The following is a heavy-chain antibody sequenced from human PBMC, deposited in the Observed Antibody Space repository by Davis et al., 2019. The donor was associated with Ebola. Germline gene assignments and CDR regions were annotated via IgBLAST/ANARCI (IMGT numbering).Heavy chain of an antibody. J-gene: IGHJ4*02. V-gene: IGHV3-48*02. CDR2: IGSDT. D-gene: IGHD3-10*01. CDR3: VRQWFGEID. CDR1: GFTFSTYN. Sequence: GGSLRLSCAASGFTFSTYNMDWVRQAPGKGLEWVANIGSDTHYADSVKGRFTISRDNAKNSLYLQMNSLRDEDTAVYYCVRQWFGEIDWGQGTLVTVSS.